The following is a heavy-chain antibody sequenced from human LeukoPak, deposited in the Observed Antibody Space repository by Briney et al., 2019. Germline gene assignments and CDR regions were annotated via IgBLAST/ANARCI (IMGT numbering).Heavy chain of an antibody. CDR3: ARGGVFPEVPTFDY. D-gene: IGHD2-8*01. J-gene: IGHJ4*02. V-gene: IGHV4-34*01. CDR2: INHSRST. CDR1: GGSFSGYY. Sequence: PSETLSLTCAGYGGSFSGYYWSWIRQPPGKGLEWIGEINHSRSTNYNPSLKSRVTISVDTSKNQFSLKLSSVTAADTAVYYCARGGVFPEVPTFDYWGQGTLVTVSS.